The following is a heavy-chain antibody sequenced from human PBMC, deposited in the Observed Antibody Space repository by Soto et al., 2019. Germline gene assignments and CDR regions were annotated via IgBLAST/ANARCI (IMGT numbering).Heavy chain of an antibody. CDR3: AKDGGVPARTNHYYYVDV. V-gene: IGHV3-30*18. CDR1: GFVFSIYD. D-gene: IGHD2-2*01. Sequence: QVQLVESGGGVVQPGRSLRLSCAASGFVFSIYDIHWVRQAPGRGLEWVALISGDGSNDSYGHSVKGRFTISRDNSKNMVYLQMSSLRPEDAAVYYCAKDGGVPARTNHYYYVDVWGKGTTVTVSS. J-gene: IGHJ6*03. CDR2: ISGDGSND.